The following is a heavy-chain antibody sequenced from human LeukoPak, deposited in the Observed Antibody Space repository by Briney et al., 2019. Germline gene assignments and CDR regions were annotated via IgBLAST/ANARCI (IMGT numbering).Heavy chain of an antibody. D-gene: IGHD1-26*01. Sequence: GGSLRLSCAASGFTFSNYVMSWVRQAPGKGLEWVSGISGSGGSTYYADSVKGRFTISRDNSKNTLYLQMNSLRAEDTALYYCAKDKSVGSQDYGMDVWGQGTTVTVSS. CDR2: ISGSGGST. V-gene: IGHV3-23*01. J-gene: IGHJ6*02. CDR1: GFTFSNYV. CDR3: AKDKSVGSQDYGMDV.